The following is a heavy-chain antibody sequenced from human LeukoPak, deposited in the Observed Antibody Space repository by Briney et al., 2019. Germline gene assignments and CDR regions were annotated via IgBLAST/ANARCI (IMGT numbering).Heavy chain of an antibody. CDR3: AKGKPVAGPYDAFDI. J-gene: IGHJ3*02. D-gene: IGHD6-19*01. Sequence: ASVKVSCKASGYTFTGYYMHWVRQAPGQGLEWMGWINPNSGGTNYAQKFQDRVTLTRDTSINTAYMEVSRLGFDDTAVYYCAKGKPVAGPYDAFDIWGQGTMVTVSS. V-gene: IGHV1-2*02. CDR2: INPNSGGT. CDR1: GYTFTGYY.